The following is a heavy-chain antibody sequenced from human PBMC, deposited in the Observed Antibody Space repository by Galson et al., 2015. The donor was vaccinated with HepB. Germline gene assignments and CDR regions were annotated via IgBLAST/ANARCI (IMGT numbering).Heavy chain of an antibody. D-gene: IGHD5-18*01. Sequence: SVKVSCKASGYTFTSYAMHWVRQAPGQRLEWMGWINAGNGNTKYSQKFQGRVTITRDTSASTAYMELSSLRSEDTAVYYCARDRGAWIQLIFDAFDIWGQGTMVTVSS. J-gene: IGHJ3*02. CDR2: INAGNGNT. CDR3: ARDRGAWIQLIFDAFDI. CDR1: GYTFTSYA. V-gene: IGHV1-3*01.